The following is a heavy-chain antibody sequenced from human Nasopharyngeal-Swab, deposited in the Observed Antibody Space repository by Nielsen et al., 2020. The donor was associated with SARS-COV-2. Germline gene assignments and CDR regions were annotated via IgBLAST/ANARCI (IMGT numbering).Heavy chain of an antibody. Sequence: SETLSLTCTVSGGSISSSSYYWGWIRQPPGKGLEWIGSIYYSGSTYYNPSLKSRVTISVDTSKNQFSLKLSSVTAADTAVYYCATQLGSQGAFDIWGQGTMVTVSS. CDR2: IYYSGST. J-gene: IGHJ3*02. V-gene: IGHV4-39*01. CDR3: ATQLGSQGAFDI. D-gene: IGHD1-26*01. CDR1: GGSISSSSYY.